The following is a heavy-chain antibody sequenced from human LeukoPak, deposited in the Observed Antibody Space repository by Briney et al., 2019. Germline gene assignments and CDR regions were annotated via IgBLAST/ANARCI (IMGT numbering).Heavy chain of an antibody. CDR2: ISGGST. CDR3: ARDGAGLAVTTSWFDP. J-gene: IGHJ5*02. V-gene: IGHV3-38-3*01. Sequence: GGSLRLSCAASGFTVSSNEMSWVRQAPGKGLEWVSSISGGSTYYADSRKGRFTISRDNSKNTLHLQMNSLRAEDTAVYYCARDGAGLAVTTSWFDPWGQGTLVTVSS. CDR1: GFTVSSNE. D-gene: IGHD4-17*01.